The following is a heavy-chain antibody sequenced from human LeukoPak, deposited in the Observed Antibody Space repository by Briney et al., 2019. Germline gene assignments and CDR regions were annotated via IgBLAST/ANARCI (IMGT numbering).Heavy chain of an antibody. V-gene: IGHV3-73*01. D-gene: IGHD1-26*01. CDR1: GFTFSGSA. CDR3: TRPGGVGATDY. Sequence: PGGSLRPSCAASGFTFSGSAMHWVRQASGKGLEWVGRIRSKANSYATAYAASVKGRFTISRDDSKNTAYLQMNSLKTEDTAVYYCTRPGGVGATDYWGQGTLVTVSS. CDR2: IRSKANSYAT. J-gene: IGHJ4*02.